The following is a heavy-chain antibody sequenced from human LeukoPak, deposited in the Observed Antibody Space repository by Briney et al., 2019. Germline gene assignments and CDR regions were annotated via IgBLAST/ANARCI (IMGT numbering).Heavy chain of an antibody. CDR3: AKRGVVIRVILVGFHKEAYYFDS. J-gene: IGHJ4*02. D-gene: IGHD3/OR15-3a*01. CDR2: ISDSGGRK. Sequence: GGSLRLSGAVSGITLSNYGMSWVRQAPGKGREWVAGISDSGGRKNYADSVKGRFTISRDSPKNTLYLQMNSLRAEDTAVYYCAKRGVVIRVILVGFHKEAYYFDSRGQGALVTVSS. CDR1: GITLSNYG. V-gene: IGHV3-23*01.